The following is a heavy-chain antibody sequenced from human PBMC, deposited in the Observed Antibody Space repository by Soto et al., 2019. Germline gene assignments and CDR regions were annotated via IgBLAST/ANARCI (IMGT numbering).Heavy chain of an antibody. CDR2: IYYSGST. D-gene: IGHD6-6*01. Sequence: SETLSLTCTVSGGSISSSSYYWGWIRQPPGKGLEWIGSIYYSGSTYYNPSLKSRVTISVDTSKNQFSLKLSSVTAADTAVYYCARHRSFGQLAPMGYGMDVWGQGTKVTVSS. CDR1: GGSISSSSYY. CDR3: ARHRSFGQLAPMGYGMDV. V-gene: IGHV4-39*01. J-gene: IGHJ6*02.